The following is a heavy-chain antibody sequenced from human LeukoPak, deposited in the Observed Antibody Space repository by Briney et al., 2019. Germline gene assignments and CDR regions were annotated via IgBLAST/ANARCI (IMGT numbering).Heavy chain of an antibody. D-gene: IGHD5-18*01. CDR3: ARVRSGYSHENYFDY. V-gene: IGHV3-48*03. J-gene: IGHJ4*02. CDR1: GFTFSNYE. CDR2: ISGSGSTI. Sequence: GGSLRLSCAASGFTFSNYEMNWVRQAPGKGLEWVSYISGSGSTIYYADSVKGRFTISRDNAKDSLYLQMNSLRTEDTAVYYCARVRSGYSHENYFDYWGQGTLVTVSS.